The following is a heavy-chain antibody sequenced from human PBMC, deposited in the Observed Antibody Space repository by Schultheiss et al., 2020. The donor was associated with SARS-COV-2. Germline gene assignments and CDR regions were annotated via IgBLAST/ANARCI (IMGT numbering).Heavy chain of an antibody. CDR1: GFTFSSYA. J-gene: IGHJ3*02. CDR3: ARDACSSTTCYTVDI. CDR2: ISSSSSYI. Sequence: GESLKISCAASGFTFSSYAMHWVRQAPGKGLEWVSSISSSSSYIYYADSVRGRFTISRDNAKNSVHLQMNSLRGEDTAVYYCARDACSSTTCYTVDIWGQGTMVTVSS. D-gene: IGHD2/OR15-2a*01. V-gene: IGHV3-21*06.